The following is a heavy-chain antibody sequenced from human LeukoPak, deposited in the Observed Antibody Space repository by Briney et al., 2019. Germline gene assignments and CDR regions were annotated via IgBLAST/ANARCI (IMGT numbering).Heavy chain of an antibody. CDR1: GFTISSYA. CDR3: ARDEAGYSSE. Sequence: GGSLRLSCAASGFTISSYAMHGVRRAPGKGLEHVSSNTSYGGTTYYENSVKSRFTISIDTSKNMVYLQMSCVSDEDTAVYYCARDEAGYSSEWGQGTLVTVSS. CDR2: NTSYGGTT. D-gene: IGHD6-19*01. V-gene: IGHV3-64*01. J-gene: IGHJ1*01.